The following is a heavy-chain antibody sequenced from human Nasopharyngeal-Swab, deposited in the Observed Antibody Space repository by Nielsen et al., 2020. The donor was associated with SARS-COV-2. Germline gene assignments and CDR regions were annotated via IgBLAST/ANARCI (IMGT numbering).Heavy chain of an antibody. CDR2: ISWNSGSI. CDR3: AKDKGRSSSWYDY. V-gene: IGHV3-9*01. J-gene: IGHJ4*02. Sequence: SLKISCAASGFTFDDYAMHWVRQAPGKGLEWVSGISWNSGSIGHADSVKGRFTISRDNAKNSLYLQMNSLRAEDTALYYCAKDKGRSSSWYDYWGQGTLVTVSS. CDR1: GFTFDDYA. D-gene: IGHD6-13*01.